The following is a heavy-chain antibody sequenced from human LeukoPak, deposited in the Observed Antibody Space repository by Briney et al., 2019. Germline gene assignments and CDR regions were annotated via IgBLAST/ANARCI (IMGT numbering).Heavy chain of an antibody. CDR2: IWDDGSNK. Sequence: PGGSLRLSCAASGFSFSTYAMHWVRQAPGKGLEWVAFIWDDGSNKYYADSVKGRFTISRDNSKNTLYLQMNSLRAEDTAVYYCATNGAVAGTFPYYYYYYGMDVWGQGTTVTVSS. J-gene: IGHJ6*02. CDR3: ATNGAVAGTFPYYYYYYGMDV. V-gene: IGHV3-30*02. D-gene: IGHD6-19*01. CDR1: GFSFSTYA.